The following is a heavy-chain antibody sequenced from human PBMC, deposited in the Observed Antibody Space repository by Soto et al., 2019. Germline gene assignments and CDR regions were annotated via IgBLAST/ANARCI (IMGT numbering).Heavy chain of an antibody. J-gene: IGHJ6*02. D-gene: IGHD3-22*01. CDR3: VKVYHDSSGPYYYGMDV. CDR2: ISSSGSTI. V-gene: IGHV3-48*03. CDR1: GFTFSSYE. Sequence: PGGSLRLSCAASGFTFSSYEMNWVRQAPGKGLEWVSYISSSGSTIYYADSVKGRFTISRDNAKNSLYLQMNSLRAEDTAVYYCVKVYHDSSGPYYYGMDVWGQGTTVTVSS.